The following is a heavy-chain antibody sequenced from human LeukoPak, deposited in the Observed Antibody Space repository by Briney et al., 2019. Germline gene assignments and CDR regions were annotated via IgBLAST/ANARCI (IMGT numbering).Heavy chain of an antibody. V-gene: IGHV3-33*01. J-gene: IGHJ4*02. D-gene: IGHD3-10*01. CDR3: AREPSYGSGTSLDY. CDR2: IWSGVSNK. CDR1: GFTFSSYD. Sequence: GRSLRLSWAASGFTFSSYDMHWVRQAPGKGLEWVAVIWSGVSNKYYADSVKGRFTISRDNSKNTLYLQMNRLRAEDTAVYYCAREPSYGSGTSLDYWGQGTLVTVSS.